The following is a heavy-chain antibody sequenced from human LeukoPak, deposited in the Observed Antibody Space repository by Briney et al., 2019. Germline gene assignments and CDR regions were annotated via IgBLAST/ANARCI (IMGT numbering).Heavy chain of an antibody. V-gene: IGHV3-21*01. CDR2: ISSSSSYI. CDR3: ARGYFREDYFDY. Sequence: GGSLRLSCAASGFTFSSYSMNWVRQAPGKGLEWVSSISSSSSYIYYADSVKSRFTISRDNAKNSLYLQMNSLRAEDTAVYYCARGYFREDYFDYWGQGTLVTVSS. CDR1: GFTFSSYS. D-gene: IGHD3-9*01. J-gene: IGHJ4*02.